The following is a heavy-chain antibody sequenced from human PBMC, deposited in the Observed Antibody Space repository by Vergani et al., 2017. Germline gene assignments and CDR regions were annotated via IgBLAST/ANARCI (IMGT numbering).Heavy chain of an antibody. CDR3: AKETAYGGNPPRGFDY. J-gene: IGHJ4*02. CDR1: GFTVSSNY. V-gene: IGHV3-66*01. CDR2: IYSGGST. Sequence: EVQLVESGGGLVQPGGSLRLSCVASGFTVSSNYMSWVRQAPGKGLEWVSVIYSGGSTYYADSVKGRFTISRDNSKNTLYLQMNSLRAEDTALYYCAKETAYGGNPPRGFDYWGQGTLVTVSS. D-gene: IGHD4-23*01.